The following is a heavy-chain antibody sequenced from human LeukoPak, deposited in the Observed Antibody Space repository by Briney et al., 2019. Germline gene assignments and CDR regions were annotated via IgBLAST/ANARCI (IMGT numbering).Heavy chain of an antibody. CDR1: GGSISSHY. V-gene: IGHV4-59*11. D-gene: IGHD3-22*01. CDR3: ASLSGPDYYYDGSGYSIDAFDI. J-gene: IGHJ3*02. Sequence: PSETLSLTCTVSGGSISSHYWSWIRQPPGKGLEWIGYIYYSGSTNYNPSLKSRVTISVDTSKNQLSLKLSSVTAADTAVYYCASLSGPDYYYDGSGYSIDAFDIWGQGTMVTVSS. CDR2: IYYSGST.